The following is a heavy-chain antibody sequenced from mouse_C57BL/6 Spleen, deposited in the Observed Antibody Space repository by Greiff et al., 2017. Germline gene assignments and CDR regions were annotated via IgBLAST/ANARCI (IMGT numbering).Heavy chain of an antibody. CDR1: GYTFTSYW. CDR3: ARFRATVVDAMDY. CDR2: IDPSDSET. D-gene: IGHD1-1*01. V-gene: IGHV1-52*01. Sequence: QVQLQQPGAELVRPGSSVKLSCKASGYTFTSYWMHWVKQRPIQGLEWIGNIDPSDSETHYNQKFKDKATLTVDKSSSTAYMQLSSLTSEDSAVYYGARFRATVVDAMDYWGQGTSVTVSS. J-gene: IGHJ4*01.